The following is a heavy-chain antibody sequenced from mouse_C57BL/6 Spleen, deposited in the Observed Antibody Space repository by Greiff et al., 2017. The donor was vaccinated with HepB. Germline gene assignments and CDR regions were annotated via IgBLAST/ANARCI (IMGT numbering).Heavy chain of an antibody. Sequence: DVQLQESGPGLLKPSQSLSFTCSVTGYSITSVYYWNWIRQFPGNKLEWMGYISYDGSNNYNPSLKNRISITRDTSKNQFFLKLNSVTTEDTATYYCARGVAYYFDYWGQGTTLTVSS. CDR1: GYSITSVYY. V-gene: IGHV3-6*01. CDR2: ISYDGSN. J-gene: IGHJ2*01. CDR3: ARGVAYYFDY.